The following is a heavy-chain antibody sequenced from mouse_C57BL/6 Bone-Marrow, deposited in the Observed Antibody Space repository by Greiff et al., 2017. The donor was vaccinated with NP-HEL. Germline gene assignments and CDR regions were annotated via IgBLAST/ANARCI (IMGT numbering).Heavy chain of an antibody. D-gene: IGHD1-1*01. CDR1: GYTFTSYG. Sequence: QVQLQQSGAELARPGASVKLSCKASGYTFTSYGISWVKQRTGQGLELIVYLYPISCNTYYNEKFKGKATLTADKSSSTAYMELRSLTSEDSAVYFCARATTVVARAMDYWGQGTSVTVSS. J-gene: IGHJ4*01. CDR3: ARATTVVARAMDY. V-gene: IGHV1-81*01. CDR2: LYPISCNT.